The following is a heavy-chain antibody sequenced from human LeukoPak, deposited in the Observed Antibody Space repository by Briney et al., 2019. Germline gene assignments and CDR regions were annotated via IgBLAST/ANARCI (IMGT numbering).Heavy chain of an antibody. CDR2: IYTSGST. Sequence: SETLSLTCTVSGGSISSGSYYWSWIRQPAGKGLEWIGRIYTSGSTNYNPSLKSRVTISVDTSKNQFSLKLSSVTAADTAVYYCARAVGLAAAGRYYYMDVWGKGTTVTVSS. D-gene: IGHD6-13*01. CDR3: ARAVGLAAAGRYYYMDV. V-gene: IGHV4-61*02. J-gene: IGHJ6*03. CDR1: GGSISSGSYY.